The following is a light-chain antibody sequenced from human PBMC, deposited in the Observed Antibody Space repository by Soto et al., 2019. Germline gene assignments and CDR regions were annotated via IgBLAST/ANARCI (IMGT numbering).Light chain of an antibody. CDR3: QQYGSPPLT. V-gene: IGKV3-20*01. CDR1: QSVRSNY. CDR2: GAS. Sequence: EIVLTQSPGTLSVFIGERATLSCRASQSVRSNYLAWYQQKQGQAPRLLITGASSRATGVPDRFSGSGSGTDFTLSISRLEPEDFAVYYCQQYGSPPLTFGGGTKVEIK. J-gene: IGKJ4*01.